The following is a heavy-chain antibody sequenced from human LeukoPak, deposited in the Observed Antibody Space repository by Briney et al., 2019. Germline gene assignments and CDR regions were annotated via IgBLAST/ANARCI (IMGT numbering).Heavy chain of an antibody. D-gene: IGHD3-10*01. Sequence: GESLKISCKGSGYSFTSYWIGWVRQMPGKGLEWMGIIYPGDSDTRYSPSFQGQVTISADKSISTAYLQWSSLKASDTAMYYCASYSRGVYGSGSYSPYYYYGMDVWGQGTTVTVSS. CDR2: IYPGDSDT. J-gene: IGHJ6*02. CDR3: ASYSRGVYGSGSYSPYYYYGMDV. V-gene: IGHV5-51*01. CDR1: GYSFTSYW.